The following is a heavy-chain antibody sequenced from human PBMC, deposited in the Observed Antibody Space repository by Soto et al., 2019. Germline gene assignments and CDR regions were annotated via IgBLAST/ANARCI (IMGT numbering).Heavy chain of an antibody. CDR3: ARDSNGSTSCYLHLYYYYYGMDV. J-gene: IGHJ6*02. Sequence: ASVKVSCKASGYTFTGYYMHWVRQAPGQGLEWMGWINPNSGGTNYAQKFQGRVTMTRHTSISTAYMELSRLRSDDTAVYYCARDSNGSTSCYLHLYYYYYGMDVWGQGTTVTVSS. D-gene: IGHD2-2*01. V-gene: IGHV1-2*02. CDR1: GYTFTGYY. CDR2: INPNSGGT.